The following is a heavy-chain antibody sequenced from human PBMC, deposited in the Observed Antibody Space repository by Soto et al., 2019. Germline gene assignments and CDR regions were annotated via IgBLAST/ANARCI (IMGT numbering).Heavy chain of an antibody. D-gene: IGHD2-8*02. V-gene: IGHV3-7*02. CDR3: ARHGVWCFDF. J-gene: IGHJ4*02. CDR1: GFTFSSSW. Sequence: EMQLAESGGALVQPGGSLRLSCAASGFTFSSSWMAWVRQAPGKGLEWVANINPEGSAEYYVDSVKGRFTISRDNAKNSLYLQMNSLRLEDTALYYCARHGVWCFDFWGQGTLVSISS. CDR2: INPEGSAE.